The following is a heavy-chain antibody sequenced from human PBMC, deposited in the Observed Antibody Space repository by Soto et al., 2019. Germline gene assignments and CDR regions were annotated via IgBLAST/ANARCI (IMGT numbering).Heavy chain of an antibody. V-gene: IGHV1-69*12. CDR2: IIPIFGTA. CDR3: ARGRYYGSGSRTDYYYYYGMDV. Sequence: QVQLVHSGAEVKKPGSSVKVSCKASGGTFSSYAISWVRQAPGQGLEWMGGIIPIFGTANYAQKFQGRVTITADESTSTAYMELSSLRSEDTAVYYCARGRYYGSGSRTDYYYYYGMDVWGQGTTVTVS. J-gene: IGHJ6*02. CDR1: GGTFSSYA. D-gene: IGHD3-10*01.